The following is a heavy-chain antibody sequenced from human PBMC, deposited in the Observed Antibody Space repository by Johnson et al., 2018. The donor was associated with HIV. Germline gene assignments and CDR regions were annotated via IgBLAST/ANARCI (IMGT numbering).Heavy chain of an antibody. Sequence: QVQLVESGGGVVQPGRSLRLSCVGSGFTFSSFGMHWVRQAPGKGLEWVALISYDGSNKYYADSVKGRFTISRDNSKNTLYLQMNSLRAEDTAVYYCATQGGTTSFDIWGQGTMVTVSS. CDR3: ATQGGTTSFDI. J-gene: IGHJ3*02. CDR1: GFTFSSFG. CDR2: ISYDGSNK. V-gene: IGHV3-30*03. D-gene: IGHD1-7*01.